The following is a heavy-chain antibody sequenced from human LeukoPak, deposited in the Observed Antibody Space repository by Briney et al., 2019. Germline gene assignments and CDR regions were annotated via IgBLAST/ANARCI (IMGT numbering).Heavy chain of an antibody. CDR2: ISHSGIT. Sequence: SETLSLTCAVYGGSFSNYYWNWIRQPPGKGLEWLGEISHSGITAYYPSLKGRLTISIDTSKSHFSLRLSSVTAADTAVYYCARVDILTGYSMFYWGQGTLVTVSS. CDR3: ARVDILTGYSMFY. V-gene: IGHV4-34*01. D-gene: IGHD3-9*01. CDR1: GGSFSNYY. J-gene: IGHJ4*02.